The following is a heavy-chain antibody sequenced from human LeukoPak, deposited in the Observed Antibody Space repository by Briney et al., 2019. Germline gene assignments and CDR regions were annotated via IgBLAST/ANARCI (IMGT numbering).Heavy chain of an antibody. Sequence: GGSLRLSCAASGFTFSSYGMHWVRQAPGKGLEGVAVIWYDGSNKYYADSVKGRFTISRDNSKNTLYLQMNSLRAEDTAVYYCAKDLNRIVVVPAVLDYWGQGTLVTVSS. CDR1: GFTFSSYG. J-gene: IGHJ4*02. D-gene: IGHD2-2*01. CDR3: AKDLNRIVVVPAVLDY. V-gene: IGHV3-33*06. CDR2: IWYDGSNK.